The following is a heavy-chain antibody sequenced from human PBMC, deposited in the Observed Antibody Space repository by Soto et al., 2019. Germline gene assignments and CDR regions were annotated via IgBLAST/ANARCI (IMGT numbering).Heavy chain of an antibody. CDR3: AKGCGTGSSCYIFDY. D-gene: IGHD2-15*01. CDR2: ISNEGRDE. CDR1: GLTFSNYG. Sequence: QVHLVESGGGVVQPGRSLRLSCEVSGLTFSNYGMHWVRQAPGKGLELVAVISNEGRDESYADSVKGRFTISRDNSKNTLFLQMRSLRAEDTAVYYCAKGCGTGSSCYIFDYWGQGTLVTVSS. J-gene: IGHJ4*02. V-gene: IGHV3-30*18.